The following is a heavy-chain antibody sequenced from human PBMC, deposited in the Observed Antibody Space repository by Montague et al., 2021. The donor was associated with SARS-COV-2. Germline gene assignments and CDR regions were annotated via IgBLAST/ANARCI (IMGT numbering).Heavy chain of an antibody. CDR2: ISGSGEST. J-gene: IGHJ4*02. Sequence: SLRLSCAASGFTFTSHPMSWVRQAPGKGLEWVSGISGSGESTYYADSVKGRFTVSRDNSKNTAHLQMNRLRAEDTAVYYCARDPQYSKSWLHTIFENWGQGTLVTVSS. D-gene: IGHD6-13*01. CDR3: ARDPQYSKSWLHTIFEN. CDR1: GFTFTSHP. V-gene: IGHV3-23*01.